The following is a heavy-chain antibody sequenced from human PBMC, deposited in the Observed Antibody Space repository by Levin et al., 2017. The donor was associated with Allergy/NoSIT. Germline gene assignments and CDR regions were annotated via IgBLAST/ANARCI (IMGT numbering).Heavy chain of an antibody. CDR2: IYPGDSDT. V-gene: IGHV5-51*01. D-gene: IGHD3-9*01. J-gene: IGHJ5*02. CDR1: GYSFTSYW. CDR3: ARQKGYFDWTDNWFDP. Sequence: KVSCKGSGYSFTSYWIGWVRQMPGKGLEWMGIIYPGDSDTRYSPSFQGQVTISADKSISTAYLQWSSLKASDTAMYYCARQKGYFDWTDNWFDPWGQGTLVTVSS.